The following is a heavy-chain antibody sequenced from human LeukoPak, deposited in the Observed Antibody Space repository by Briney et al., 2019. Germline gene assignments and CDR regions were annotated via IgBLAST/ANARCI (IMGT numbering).Heavy chain of an antibody. CDR1: GGSISSSSYY. Sequence: SETLTLTCTVSGGSISSSSYYWGWIRQPPGKGLEWIGSIYYSGSTYYNPSLKSRVTISVDTSKNQFSLKLSSVTAADTAVYYCARHPDCSSTSGPFDYWGQGTLVTVSS. J-gene: IGHJ4*02. CDR3: ARHPDCSSTSGPFDY. D-gene: IGHD2-2*01. CDR2: IYYSGST. V-gene: IGHV4-39*01.